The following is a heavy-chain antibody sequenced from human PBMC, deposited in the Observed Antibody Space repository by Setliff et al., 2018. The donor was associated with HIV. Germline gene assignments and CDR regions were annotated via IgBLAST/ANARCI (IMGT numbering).Heavy chain of an antibody. J-gene: IGHJ3*02. V-gene: IGHV3-15*01. D-gene: IGHD2-15*01. Sequence: PGLSCAGSGFTFSNAWMSWIRQAPGKGLEWVARLKSNAEGGTADYAAPVRRRFTISRDDSKNTLYLLMNSLKVEDTAVYYCTTLLSGVGTDVFDIWGQGTMVTVSS. CDR2: LKSNAEGGTA. CDR1: GFTFSNAW. CDR3: TTLLSGVGTDVFDI.